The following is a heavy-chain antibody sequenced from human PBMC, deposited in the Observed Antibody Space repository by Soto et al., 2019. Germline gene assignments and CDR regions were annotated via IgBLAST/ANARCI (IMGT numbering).Heavy chain of an antibody. D-gene: IGHD6-13*01. J-gene: IGHJ4*02. CDR1: GYTLTSYG. Sequence: GASAKVSCKASGYTLTSYGISWVRQAPGQGLEWMGWISAYNGNTNYAQKLQGRVTMTTDTSTSTAYMEQRSLISDDTAVYYCARGGYSSSLLDFDYWGQGTLVTVSS. CDR2: ISAYNGNT. CDR3: ARGGYSSSLLDFDY. V-gene: IGHV1-18*04.